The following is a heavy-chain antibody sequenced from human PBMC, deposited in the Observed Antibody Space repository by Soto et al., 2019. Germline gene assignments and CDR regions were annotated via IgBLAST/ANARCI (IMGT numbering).Heavy chain of an antibody. CDR3: ARHKMVGREFLEWLSRFDP. CDR2: IHHSGTT. J-gene: IGHJ5*02. D-gene: IGHD3-3*01. V-gene: IGHV4-39*01. Sequence: SETLSLTCSVSGGSISSSSYYWGWIRQPPGKGLEWIGSIHHSGTTYYNPSLKSRVTVSVDMSKNQFSLKLSSVTAADTAVYHCARHKMVGREFLEWLSRFDPWGQGTLVTVSS. CDR1: GGSISSSSYY.